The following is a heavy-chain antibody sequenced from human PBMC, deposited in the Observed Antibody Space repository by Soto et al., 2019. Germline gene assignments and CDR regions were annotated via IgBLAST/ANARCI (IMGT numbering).Heavy chain of an antibody. D-gene: IGHD2-15*01. Sequence: EVQLVESGGGLVQPGGSLRLSCAASGFTFSSYWMNWVRQSPGKGLEWVTNLTEDGSDKYYVDSVKGRFTISRDNAKNSLYLQMDSLRAEDTAVYYCARRRSVGSRTIFDSWGQGTLVTVSS. V-gene: IGHV3-7*01. J-gene: IGHJ4*02. CDR2: LTEDGSDK. CDR1: GFTFSSYW. CDR3: ARRRSVGSRTIFDS.